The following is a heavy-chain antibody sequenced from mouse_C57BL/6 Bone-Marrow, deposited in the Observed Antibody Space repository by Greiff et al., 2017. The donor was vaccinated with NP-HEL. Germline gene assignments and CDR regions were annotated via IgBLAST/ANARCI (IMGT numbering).Heavy chain of an antibody. J-gene: IGHJ1*03. CDR2: INPGSGGT. CDR3: ARFIKGYFDV. V-gene: IGHV1-54*01. CDR1: GYAFTNYL. Sequence: VQLQESGAELVRPGTSVKVSCKASGYAFTNYLIEWVKQRPGQGLEWIGVINPGSGGTNYNEKFKGKATLTADKSSSTAYMQLSSLTSEDSAVYFCARFIKGYFDVWGTGTTVTVSS. D-gene: IGHD1-2*01.